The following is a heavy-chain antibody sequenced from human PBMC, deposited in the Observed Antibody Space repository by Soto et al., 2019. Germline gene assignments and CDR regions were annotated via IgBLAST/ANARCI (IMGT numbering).Heavy chain of an antibody. D-gene: IGHD3-3*01. Sequence: QVQLQESGPGLVKPSETLSLTCTVSGGSISSYYWSWIRQPPGKGLEWIGYIYYSGSTNYNPSLKSRVTISVDTSKNQFSLKLSSVTAADTAVYYCAREQRRYYDFWSGYYEGLGDWYFDLWGRGTLVTVSS. CDR3: AREQRRYYDFWSGYYEGLGDWYFDL. CDR1: GGSISSYY. V-gene: IGHV4-59*01. CDR2: IYYSGST. J-gene: IGHJ2*01.